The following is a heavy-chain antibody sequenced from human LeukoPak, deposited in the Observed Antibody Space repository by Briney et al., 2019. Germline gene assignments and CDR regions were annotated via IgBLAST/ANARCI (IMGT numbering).Heavy chain of an antibody. Sequence: PSETLSLTCAVYGGSFSGYYWSWIRQPPGKGLEWIGYIYYSGSTNYNPSLKSRVTISVDTSKNQFSLKLSSVTAADTAVYYCARFTFSGYYWYFDYWGQGTLVTVSS. CDR3: ARFTFSGYYWYFDY. D-gene: IGHD3-3*01. V-gene: IGHV4-59*01. CDR2: IYYSGST. CDR1: GGSFSGYY. J-gene: IGHJ4*02.